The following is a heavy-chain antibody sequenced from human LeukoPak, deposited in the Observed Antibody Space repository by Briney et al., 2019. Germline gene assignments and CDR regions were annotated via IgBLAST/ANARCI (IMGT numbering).Heavy chain of an antibody. Sequence: GGSLRLSCAASGFTFSNYGMSWVRQAPGKGLEWVSTISAGGGSTYYADSATGRFTISRDNSKNTLYLQMNSLRAEDTAVYYCAKHTYYYGSGTHLDYWGQGTLVTVSS. CDR3: AKHTYYYGSGTHLDY. CDR2: ISAGGGST. CDR1: GFTFSNYG. D-gene: IGHD3-10*01. V-gene: IGHV3-23*01. J-gene: IGHJ4*02.